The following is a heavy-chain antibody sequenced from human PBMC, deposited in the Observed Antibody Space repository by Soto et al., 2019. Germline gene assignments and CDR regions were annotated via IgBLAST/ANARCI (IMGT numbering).Heavy chain of an antibody. Sequence: QVQLQESGPGLVKPSENLSLTCSVSGGSISIYYWSWIRQPPGKGLEWVGYINYSGSTSYNPSLSSRAPISLDTSKNQFSLKLNSVTAADTAVNYCAREYSSFEYWGQGSLVTVSS. CDR2: INYSGST. D-gene: IGHD6-13*01. J-gene: IGHJ4*02. CDR1: GGSISIYY. CDR3: AREYSSFEY. V-gene: IGHV4-59*12.